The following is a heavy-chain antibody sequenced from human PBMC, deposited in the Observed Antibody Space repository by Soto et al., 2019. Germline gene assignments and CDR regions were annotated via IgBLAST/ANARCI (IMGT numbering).Heavy chain of an antibody. CDR1: GHSFTSYW. CDR3: ARTVGQLVQDYYYGMDV. V-gene: IGHV5-51*01. Sequence: PGESLKISCKGSGHSFTSYWIGWVRQMPGKGLEWMGIIYPGDSDTRYSPSFQGQVTISADKSISTAYLQWSSLKASDTAMYYCARTVGQLVQDYYYGMDVWGQGTTVTVSS. D-gene: IGHD6-13*01. CDR2: IYPGDSDT. J-gene: IGHJ6*02.